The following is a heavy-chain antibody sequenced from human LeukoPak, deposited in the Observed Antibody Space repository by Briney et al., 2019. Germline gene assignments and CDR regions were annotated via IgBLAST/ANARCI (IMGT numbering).Heavy chain of an antibody. CDR1: GHTFTGYY. CDR2: INPNSGGT. V-gene: IGHV1-2*02. CDR3: AGDIGYCSSTSCYTHDY. J-gene: IGHJ4*02. Sequence: ASVKVSCKASGHTFTGYYMHWVRQAPGQGLEWMGWINPNSGGTNYAQKFQGRVTMTRDTSISTAYMELSRLRSDDTAVYYCAGDIGYCSSTSCYTHDYWGQGTLVTVSS. D-gene: IGHD2-2*02.